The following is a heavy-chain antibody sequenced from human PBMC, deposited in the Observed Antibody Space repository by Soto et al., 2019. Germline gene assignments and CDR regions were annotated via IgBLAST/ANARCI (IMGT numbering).Heavy chain of an antibody. D-gene: IGHD3-9*01. CDR2: ISSSSSYI. V-gene: IGHV3-21*01. CDR3: ARDHPVLRYFDWLDDY. J-gene: IGHJ4*02. Sequence: GGSLRLSCAASGFTFSSYSMNWVRQAPGKGLEWVSSISSSSSYIYYADSVKGRFTISRDNAKNSLYLQMNSLRAEDTAVYYCARDHPVLRYFDWLDDYWGQGTLVTVSS. CDR1: GFTFSSYS.